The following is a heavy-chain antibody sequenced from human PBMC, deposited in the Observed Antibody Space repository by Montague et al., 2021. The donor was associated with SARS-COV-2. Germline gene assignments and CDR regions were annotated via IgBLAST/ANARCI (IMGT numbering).Heavy chain of an antibody. D-gene: IGHD6-19*01. J-gene: IGHJ4*02. CDR1: GFSFSTFA. V-gene: IGHV3-23*01. Sequence: SLRLSWAASGFSFSTFAMSWVRQAPGKGPEWVSAISGNINTFYGDSVKGRFTISRDNSHNTLYLQMNSLRAEDAAVYYCAKDRVAGSVPWYFDYWGQGTLVTVSS. CDR2: ISGNINT. CDR3: AKDRVAGSVPWYFDY.